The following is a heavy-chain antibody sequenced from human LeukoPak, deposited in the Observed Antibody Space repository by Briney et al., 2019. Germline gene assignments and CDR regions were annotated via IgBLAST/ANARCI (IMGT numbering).Heavy chain of an antibody. CDR1: GYNLRTYG. CDR2: RSGSNGNT. J-gene: IGHJ1*01. Sequence: ASVKVSCKASGYNLRTYGFSWVRQAPGQGLEWMGWRSGSNGNTNYAQKVQGRVTLTTDTSSCTAYMELRSLTFEDTAVYFCGYNLGGANSSAFWGQGTLVTVSS. CDR3: GYNLGGANSSAF. D-gene: IGHD4/OR15-4a*01. V-gene: IGHV1-18*01.